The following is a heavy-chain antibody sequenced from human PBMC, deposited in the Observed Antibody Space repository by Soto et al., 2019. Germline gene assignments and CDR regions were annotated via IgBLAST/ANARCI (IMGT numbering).Heavy chain of an antibody. V-gene: IGHV3-30-3*01. J-gene: IGHJ6*02. CDR1: GFTFSSYA. CDR2: ISYDGSNK. CDR3: ARNKGNILTGYYAHYYYGMDV. Sequence: PGGSLRLSCAASGFTFSSYAMHWVRQAPGKGLEWVAVISYDGSNKYYADSVKGRFTISRDSAKNSLYLQMNSLRAEDTAVYYCARNKGNILTGYYAHYYYGMDVWGQGTTVTVSS. D-gene: IGHD3-9*01.